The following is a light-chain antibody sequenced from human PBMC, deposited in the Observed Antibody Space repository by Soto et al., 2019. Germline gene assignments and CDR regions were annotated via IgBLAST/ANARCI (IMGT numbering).Light chain of an antibody. CDR3: QQYHSYWT. J-gene: IGKJ1*01. CDR2: GAA. V-gene: IGKV1-17*01. Sequence: DIQMTQSPSSLSAYVGDRVTITCRASQGITNDLGWYQQKPGQAPRLLIYGAASRATGIPDRFSGSGSGTDFTLTISSLQTDDFSTYYCQQYHSYWTFGQGTKVDIK. CDR1: QGITND.